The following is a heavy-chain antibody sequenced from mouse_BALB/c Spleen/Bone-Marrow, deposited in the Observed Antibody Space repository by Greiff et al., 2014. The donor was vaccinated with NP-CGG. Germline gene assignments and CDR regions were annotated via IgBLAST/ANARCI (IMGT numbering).Heavy chain of an antibody. Sequence: EVHLVESGTELVKPGASIKLSCTASGFNIKDTYMHWVKQRPEQGLEWIGRIDPANGNTRYDPKFQGKATITADTSSNTAYLQLTSLTSEDTAVYYCARAYYYGSSYYVMDYWGQGTSVTVPS. J-gene: IGHJ4*01. D-gene: IGHD1-1*01. CDR2: IDPANGNT. V-gene: IGHV14-3*02. CDR3: ARAYYYGSSYYVMDY. CDR1: GFNIKDTY.